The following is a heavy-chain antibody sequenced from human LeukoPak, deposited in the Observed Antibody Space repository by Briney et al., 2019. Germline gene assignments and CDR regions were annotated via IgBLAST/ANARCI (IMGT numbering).Heavy chain of an antibody. J-gene: IGHJ5*02. Sequence: GGSLRLSCAASGFTFSSYWMTWVRQAPGKGLEWVANIKLDGSEKYYVDSVKGRFTISRDNAKSSLHLQMNSLRAEDTAVYYCATEHYYGSGRLDPWGQGTLVTVSS. V-gene: IGHV3-7*03. CDR2: IKLDGSEK. CDR3: ATEHYYGSGRLDP. D-gene: IGHD3-10*01. CDR1: GFTFSSYW.